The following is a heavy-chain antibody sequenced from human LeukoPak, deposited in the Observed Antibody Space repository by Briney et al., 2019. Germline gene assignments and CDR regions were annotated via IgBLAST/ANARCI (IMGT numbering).Heavy chain of an antibody. CDR3: ARGLPGTVTTPLDP. CDR2: IYTSGST. D-gene: IGHD4-17*01. CDR1: GGSISSGSYY. Sequence: SETLSLTCTVSGGSISSGSYYWSWIRQPAGKGLEWIGRIYTSGSTNYNPSLKSRVTISVDTSKNQFSLKLSSATAADTAVYYCARGLPGTVTTPLDPWGQGTLVTVSS. V-gene: IGHV4-61*02. J-gene: IGHJ5*02.